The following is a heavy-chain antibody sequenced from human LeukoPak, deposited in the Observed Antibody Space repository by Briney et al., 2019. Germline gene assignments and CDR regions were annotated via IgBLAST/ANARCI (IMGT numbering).Heavy chain of an antibody. D-gene: IGHD6-19*01. CDR3: ASKRKYSSGALNY. CDR1: GFTFSSYG. J-gene: IGHJ4*02. V-gene: IGHV3-NL1*01. Sequence: GGSLRLSCAASGFTFSSYGMHWVRQAPGKGLEWVSVIYSGGSTYYADSVKGRFTISRDNSKNTLYLQMNSLRAEDTAVYYCASKRKYSSGALNYWGQGTLVTVSS. CDR2: IYSGGST.